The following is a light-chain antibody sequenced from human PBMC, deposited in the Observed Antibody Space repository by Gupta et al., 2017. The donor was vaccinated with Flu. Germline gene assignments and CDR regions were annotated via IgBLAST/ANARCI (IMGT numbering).Light chain of an antibody. CDR3: NSYTSSSTPGV. V-gene: IGLV2-14*01. J-gene: IGLJ3*02. Sequence: QSALTQPASVSGSPGQSITISCTGTSSDISAYNYASWYQQHPGKAPKLMIYEVSYRPSGVSNRFSGSKSGNTASLTISGLQAEDEADYYCNSYTSSSTPGVFGGGTKLTVL. CDR1: SSDISAYNY. CDR2: EVS.